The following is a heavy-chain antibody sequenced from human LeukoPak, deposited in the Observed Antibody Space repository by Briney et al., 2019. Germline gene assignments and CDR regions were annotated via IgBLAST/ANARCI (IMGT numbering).Heavy chain of an antibody. Sequence: GESLKISCKASGYIFANYWIGWVRPMPGKGLEWTGIIYPGDSDTRYSPSFQGQVTISADKSISTAYRQWSSLKASDTAMYYCARAGSYHDSSGYSDIVSYYYGMDVWGQGTMVTVAS. J-gene: IGHJ6*02. CDR3: ARAGSYHDSSGYSDIVSYYYGMDV. CDR2: IYPGDSDT. V-gene: IGHV5-51*01. CDR1: GYIFANYW. D-gene: IGHD3-22*01.